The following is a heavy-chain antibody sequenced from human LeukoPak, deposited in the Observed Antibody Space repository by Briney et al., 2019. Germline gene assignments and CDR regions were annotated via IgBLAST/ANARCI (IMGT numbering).Heavy chain of an antibody. CDR2: ISDSGHTI. Sequence: GGSLRLSCAASGLTVSSNSMSWVRQAPGKGLEWVSHISDSGHTIYYADSVKGRFTISRDNAKNSLYLQMNSLRAEDTAVFYCARVDCSGGRCYPRYYYYYMDVRGKGTTVTVSS. D-gene: IGHD2-15*01. CDR3: ARVDCSGGRCYPRYYYYYMDV. J-gene: IGHJ6*03. V-gene: IGHV3-11*04. CDR1: GLTVSSNS.